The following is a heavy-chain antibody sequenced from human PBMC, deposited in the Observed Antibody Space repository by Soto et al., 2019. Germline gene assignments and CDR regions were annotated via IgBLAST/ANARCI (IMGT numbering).Heavy chain of an antibody. J-gene: IGHJ4*01. CDR2: ISASGGGQ. Sequence: GGSLRLSCAASGFSFTTYWMSWVRQAPGKGLEWVSTISASGGGQYYADSVTGRFTISRDNSKNTLYLQMNSLRAGDTALYYCAKDRYTSGSYGFDYWGHGTLVTVSS. D-gene: IGHD3-10*01. CDR1: GFSFTTYW. V-gene: IGHV3-23*01. CDR3: AKDRYTSGSYGFDY.